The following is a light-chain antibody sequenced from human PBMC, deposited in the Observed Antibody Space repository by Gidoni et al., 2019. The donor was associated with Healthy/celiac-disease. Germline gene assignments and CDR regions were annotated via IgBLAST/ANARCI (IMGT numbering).Light chain of an antibody. Sequence: DIQMTQSPSSLSASVGDRVTITCRARQSISSYLNWYQQKPGKAPKLLIYAASSLQSGVPSRFSGSGSGTDFTLTISSLQPEDFAAYYWQQSYSTPPVTFXGXTKVEIK. CDR1: QSISSY. J-gene: IGKJ4*01. CDR2: AAS. CDR3: QQSYSTPPVT. V-gene: IGKV1-39*01.